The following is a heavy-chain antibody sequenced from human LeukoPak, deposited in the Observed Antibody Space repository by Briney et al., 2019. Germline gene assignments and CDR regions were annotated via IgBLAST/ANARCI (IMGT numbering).Heavy chain of an antibody. CDR3: AKLVGATTGIDY. D-gene: IGHD1-26*01. CDR2: INGDGTST. J-gene: IGHJ4*02. V-gene: IGHV3-74*01. Sequence: GGSLRLSCAASGFTFSDYWMHWVRQAPGKGLVWVSRINGDGTSTRYADSVKGRFTISRDNAKNTVYLQMNSLSAEDTAVYYCAKLVGATTGIDYWGQGTLVTVSS. CDR1: GFTFSDYW.